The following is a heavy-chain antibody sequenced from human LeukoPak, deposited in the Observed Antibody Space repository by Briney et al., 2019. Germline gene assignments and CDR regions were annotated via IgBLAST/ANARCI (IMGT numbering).Heavy chain of an antibody. CDR1: GGSISSGSYY. D-gene: IGHD5-18*01. CDR3: AGSYSYGAFDY. V-gene: IGHV4-61*02. Sequence: PSETLSLTCTVSGGSISSGSYYWSWIRQPAGKGLEWIGRIYTCGSTNYNPSLKSRVTISVDTSKNQFSLKLSSVTAADTAVYYCAGSYSYGAFDYWGQGTLVTVSS. CDR2: IYTCGST. J-gene: IGHJ4*02.